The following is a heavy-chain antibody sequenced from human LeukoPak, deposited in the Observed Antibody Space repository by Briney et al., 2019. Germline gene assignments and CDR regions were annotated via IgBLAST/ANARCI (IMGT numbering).Heavy chain of an antibody. Sequence: GGSLRLSCAASGFTFSSYWMHWVRQAPGKGQVWVSRINSDGSSTSYADSVKGRFTISRDNAKNTLYLQMNSLRAEDTAVYYCARVPRLTASTTGYEGRWGQGTLVTVSS. V-gene: IGHV3-74*01. D-gene: IGHD2-21*02. CDR3: ARVPRLTASTTGYEGR. CDR1: GFTFSSYW. J-gene: IGHJ4*02. CDR2: INSDGSST.